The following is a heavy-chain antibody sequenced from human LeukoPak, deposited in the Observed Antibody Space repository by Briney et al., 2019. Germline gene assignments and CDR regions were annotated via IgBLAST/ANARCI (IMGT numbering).Heavy chain of an antibody. CDR1: GFTLSSYW. J-gene: IGHJ4*02. D-gene: IGHD6-19*01. Sequence: GGSLRLSCAASGFTLSSYWMHLVRQAPGKGLVWVSRINSDGSSTNYADSVKGRFTISRDNAKNTLYLQMNSLRAEDTAVYYCARDSSGWYGEYWGQGTLVTVSS. CDR2: INSDGSST. CDR3: ARDSSGWYGEY. V-gene: IGHV3-74*01.